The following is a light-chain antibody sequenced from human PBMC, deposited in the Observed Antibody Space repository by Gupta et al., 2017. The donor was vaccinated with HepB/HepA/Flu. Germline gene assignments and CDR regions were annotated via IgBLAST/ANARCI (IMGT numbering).Light chain of an antibody. CDR2: RND. CDR3: AAWDDSLTVV. CDR1: SSNIGGYY. V-gene: IGLV1-47*01. Sequence: QSELTQPPSASGTPGHRVTISCSGSSSNIGGYYTYWYQQFPGTAPKLLIYRNDQRPSGVPERFSGSKSGTSASLAISGLRSEDEAVYYCAAWDDSLTVVFGGGTKLTVL. J-gene: IGLJ2*01.